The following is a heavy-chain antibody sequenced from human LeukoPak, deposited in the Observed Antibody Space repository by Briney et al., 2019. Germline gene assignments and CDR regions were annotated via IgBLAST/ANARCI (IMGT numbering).Heavy chain of an antibody. Sequence: GGSLRLSCAASGFTVSSNYMSWVRQAPGKGLEWVSVIYSGGSTYYADSVKGRFTISRDNSKNTLYLQMNSLRAEDTAVYYCARELSRGYYDSSGYFSPNDAFDIWGQGTMVTVSS. V-gene: IGHV3-53*01. J-gene: IGHJ3*02. CDR2: IYSGGST. CDR3: ARELSRGYYDSSGYFSPNDAFDI. D-gene: IGHD3-22*01. CDR1: GFTVSSNY.